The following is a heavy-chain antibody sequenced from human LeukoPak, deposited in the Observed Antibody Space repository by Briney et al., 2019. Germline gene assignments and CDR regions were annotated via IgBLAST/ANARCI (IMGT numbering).Heavy chain of an antibody. V-gene: IGHV4-34*01. CDR3: ARGESGVLLWFGELLYFDY. J-gene: IGHJ4*02. CDR2: INHSGST. Sequence: SETLSLTCAVYGGSFSGYYWSWIRQPPGKGLEWIGEINHSGSTNYNPSLKSRVTISVDTSKNQFSLKLSSVTAADTAVYYCARGESGVLLWFGELLYFDYWGQGTLVTVSS. D-gene: IGHD3-10*01. CDR1: GGSFSGYY.